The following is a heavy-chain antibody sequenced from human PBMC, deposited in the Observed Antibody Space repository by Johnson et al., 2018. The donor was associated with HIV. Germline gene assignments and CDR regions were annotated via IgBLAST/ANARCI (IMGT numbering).Heavy chain of an antibody. CDR3: TTEAMVSDDNFWSGYAFDI. J-gene: IGHJ3*02. D-gene: IGHD3-3*01. V-gene: IGHV3-30*04. CDR2: ISYDGSNK. Sequence: QVQLVESGGGVVQPGRSLRLSCAASGFTFSSYAMHWVRQAPGKGLEWVAVISYDGSNKFYADSVKGRFTISRDDSRNTLYLKMTSLKTEDTALYFCTTEAMVSDDNFWSGYAFDIWGQGTMVTVSS. CDR1: GFTFSSYA.